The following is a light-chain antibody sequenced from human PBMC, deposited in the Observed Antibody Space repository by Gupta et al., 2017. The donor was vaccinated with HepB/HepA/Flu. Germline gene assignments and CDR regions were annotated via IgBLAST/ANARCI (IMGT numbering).Light chain of an antibody. V-gene: IGLV1-51*01. CDR2: DNN. Sequence: QSVLTQPPSVSAAPGQKVTISCSGSSHNIGNNYVSWYQQLPGTAPKLLIYDNNKRPSGIPDRFSGSKSGTSATLGITGRQTGDEADYYCGTWDSSLSAGVFGGGTKLTVL. J-gene: IGLJ3*02. CDR3: GTWDSSLSAGV. CDR1: SHNIGNNY.